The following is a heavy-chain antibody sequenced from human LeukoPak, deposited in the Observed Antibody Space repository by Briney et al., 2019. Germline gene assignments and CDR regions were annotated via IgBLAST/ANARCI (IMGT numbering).Heavy chain of an antibody. CDR3: ARNDGFGELLNY. CDR2: IKHDGSDR. Sequence: GGSLRLSCAASGFTFSSYWISWVRQAPGKGLEWVANIKHDGSDRNYVDSVKGRFTISRDNAKNSLYLQMNSLRAEDTAVYYCARNDGFGELLNYWGQGTLVTVSS. CDR1: GFTFSSYW. V-gene: IGHV3-7*01. J-gene: IGHJ4*02. D-gene: IGHD3-10*01.